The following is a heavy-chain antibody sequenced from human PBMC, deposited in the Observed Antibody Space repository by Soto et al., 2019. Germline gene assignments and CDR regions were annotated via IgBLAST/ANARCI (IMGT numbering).Heavy chain of an antibody. V-gene: IGHV3-30*18. CDR2: ISYDGSSK. J-gene: IGHJ4*02. CDR1: GFTFSSYA. CDR3: ANFPPARESG. Sequence: GGALRLSCAASGFTFSSYAMHWVRQAPGKGLEWVSVISYDGSSKYYADSVKGRFTISSDNSKNTLYLQMNSLRAEDTAVYYCANFPPARESGWGQGTLVTAPQ. D-gene: IGHD2-2*01.